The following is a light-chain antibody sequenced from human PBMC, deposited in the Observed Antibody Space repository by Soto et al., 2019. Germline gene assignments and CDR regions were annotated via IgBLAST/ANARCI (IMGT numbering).Light chain of an antibody. CDR1: QSVNSD. V-gene: IGKV1-39*01. CDR3: QHIYSIPIT. CDR2: AAS. J-gene: IGKJ5*01. Sequence: DIQMTQSPSSLSASVGDRVIITCRASQSVNSDLNWYQQKPGKAPRLLIYAASSLQSGVPSRFSGSVSGTHFTLTISSLQAEDFATYYCQHIYSIPITFGQGTRLDIK.